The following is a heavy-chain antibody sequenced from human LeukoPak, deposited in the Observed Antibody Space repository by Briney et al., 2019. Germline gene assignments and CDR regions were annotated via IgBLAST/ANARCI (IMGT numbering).Heavy chain of an antibody. J-gene: IGHJ4*02. CDR3: ASDSPPDPMTTVTSVDY. Sequence: PGGSLRLSCAASGFTFSSYGMHWVRQAPGKGLEWVAFIRYDGSNKYYADSVKGRFTISRDNSKNTLYLQMNSLRAEDTAVYYCASDSPPDPMTTVTSVDYWGQGTLVTVSS. D-gene: IGHD4-17*01. CDR2: IRYDGSNK. CDR1: GFTFSSYG. V-gene: IGHV3-30*02.